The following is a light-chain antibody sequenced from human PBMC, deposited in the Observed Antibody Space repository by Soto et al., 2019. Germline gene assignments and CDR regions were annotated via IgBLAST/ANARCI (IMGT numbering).Light chain of an antibody. J-gene: IGLJ2*01. CDR1: SSNIGAGYD. Sequence: QAVVTQQPSVSGAPGQRVNISCTWSSSNIGAGYDVHWYQQLPGTAPKLLIYGNSNRPSGVPDRFSGSKSGTSASLAITGLQAEDEADYYCQSYDSSLRVSVFGGGTKLTVL. CDR2: GNS. CDR3: QSYDSSLRVSV. V-gene: IGLV1-40*01.